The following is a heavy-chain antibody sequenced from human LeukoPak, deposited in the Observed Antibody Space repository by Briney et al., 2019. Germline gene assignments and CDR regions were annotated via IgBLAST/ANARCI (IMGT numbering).Heavy chain of an antibody. CDR3: ARDLADIVVVPAAITAVFQGYYFDY. J-gene: IGHJ4*02. Sequence: TGGSLRLSCAASGFTFSSYSMNWDRQAPGKGLEWVSYISSSSSTIYYADSVKGRFTISRDNAKNSLYLQMNSLRAEDTAVYYCARDLADIVVVPAAITAVFQGYYFDYWGQGTLVTVSS. CDR2: ISSSSSTI. D-gene: IGHD2-2*01. V-gene: IGHV3-48*04. CDR1: GFTFSSYS.